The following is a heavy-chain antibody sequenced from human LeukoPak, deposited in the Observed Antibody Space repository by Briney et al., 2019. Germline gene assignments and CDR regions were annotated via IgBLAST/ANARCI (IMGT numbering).Heavy chain of an antibody. CDR3: ARGTCSSTSCYKGSFDY. CDR2: IYTSGST. CDR1: GGSISSYY. D-gene: IGHD2-2*02. J-gene: IGHJ4*02. Sequence: SETLSLTCTVSGGSISSYYWSWIRQPAGKGLEWIGRIYTSGSTNYNPSLKSRVTMSVDTSKNQFSLKLSSVTAADTAVYYCARGTCSSTSCYKGSFDYWGQGTLVTVSS. V-gene: IGHV4-4*07.